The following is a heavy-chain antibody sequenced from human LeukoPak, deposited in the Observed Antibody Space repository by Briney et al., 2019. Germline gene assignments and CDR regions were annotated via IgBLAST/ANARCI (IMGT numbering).Heavy chain of an antibody. D-gene: IGHD6-13*01. V-gene: IGHV4-30-2*01. J-gene: IGHJ4*02. CDR1: GGSISSGGYY. Sequence: SQTLSLTCTVSGGSISSGGYYWSWIRQPPGKGLEWIGYIYHSGSTYYNPSLKSRVTISVDTSKNQFSLKLSSVTAADTAVYYCASRGIAAAGKGTRIDYWGQGTLVTVSS. CDR2: IYHSGST. CDR3: ASRGIAAAGKGTRIDY.